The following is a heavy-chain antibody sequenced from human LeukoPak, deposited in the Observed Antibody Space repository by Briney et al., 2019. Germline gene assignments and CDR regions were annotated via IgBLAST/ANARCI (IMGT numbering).Heavy chain of an antibody. CDR3: ARDLSTATVTTGGDADF. D-gene: IGHD4-11*01. CDR2: ISSSSSYI. V-gene: IGHV3-21*01. CDR1: GFTFSSYS. Sequence: GGSLRLSCAASGFTFSSYSMNWVRQAPGKGLEWVSSISSSSSYIYYADSVKGRFTISRDNAKNSLYLQMNSLRAEDTAVYYCARDLSTATVTTGGDADFWGQGTLVTVSS. J-gene: IGHJ4*02.